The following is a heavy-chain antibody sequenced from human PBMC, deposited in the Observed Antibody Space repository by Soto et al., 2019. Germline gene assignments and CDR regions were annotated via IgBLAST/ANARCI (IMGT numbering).Heavy chain of an antibody. D-gene: IGHD4-4*01. Sequence: GGSLRLSCAASGFTFSSYDMHWVRQAPGKGLEWVSAIGTAGDTYYPGSVKGRFTISRENAKNSLYLQMNSLRAEDTAVYYCARSPVTTVNYYYYGMDVWGQGTTVTVSS. CDR1: GFTFSSYD. CDR2: IGTAGDT. CDR3: ARSPVTTVNYYYYGMDV. V-gene: IGHV3-13*01. J-gene: IGHJ6*02.